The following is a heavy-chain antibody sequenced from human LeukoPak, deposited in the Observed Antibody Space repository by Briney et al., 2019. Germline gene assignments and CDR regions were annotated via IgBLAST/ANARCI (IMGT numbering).Heavy chain of an antibody. V-gene: IGHV3-30*13. J-gene: IGHJ4*02. Sequence: PGGSQRLSCAASGFTFNSYGMHWARQAPGKGLEWVAVISHDGSDNYYADSVKGRFTISRDNSKNRLYLQMNSLRAEDTTVYFCAKDYYDSSGYYFGGLGANTSLSYYFDYWGRETLVTVSS. CDR2: ISHDGSDN. CDR1: GFTFNSYG. D-gene: IGHD3-22*01. CDR3: AKDYYDSSGYYFGGLGANTSLSYYFDY.